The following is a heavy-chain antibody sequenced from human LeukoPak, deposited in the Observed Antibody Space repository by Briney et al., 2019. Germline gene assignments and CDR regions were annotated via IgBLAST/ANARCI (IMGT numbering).Heavy chain of an antibody. CDR3: ASGPLRFLEWIPCDY. D-gene: IGHD3-3*01. V-gene: IGHV3-30-3*01. CDR1: GFTFSSYA. J-gene: IGHJ4*02. Sequence: PGGSLRLSCAASGFTFSSYAMSWVRQAPGKGLEWVAVISYDGSNKYYADSVKGRFTISRDNSKNTLYLQMNSLRAEVTAVYYCASGPLRFLEWIPCDYWGQGTLVTVSS. CDR2: ISYDGSNK.